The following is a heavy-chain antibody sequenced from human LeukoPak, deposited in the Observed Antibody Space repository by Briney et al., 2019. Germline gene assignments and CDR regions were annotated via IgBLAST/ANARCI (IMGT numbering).Heavy chain of an antibody. D-gene: IGHD3-22*01. CDR2: IHYTGST. CDR1: GGSVSSSSYY. J-gene: IGHJ4*02. Sequence: SETLSLTCTVSGGSVSSSSYYWGWIRQPPGKGLEWIASIHYTGSTYYNPSLKSRVTISVDTSKNQFSLKLSSVTAADTAVYYCARQIYVSSATHARYFDYWCQGTLVTVSS. V-gene: IGHV4-39*01. CDR3: ARQIYVSSATHARYFDY.